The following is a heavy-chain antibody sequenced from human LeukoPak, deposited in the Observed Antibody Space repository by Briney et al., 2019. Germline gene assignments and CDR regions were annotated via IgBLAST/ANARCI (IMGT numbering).Heavy chain of an antibody. Sequence: GGSLRLSCAASGFTFSSYSMNWVRQAPGKGLEWASSISSSSSYIYYADSVKGRFTISRDNAKNSLYLQMNSLRAEDTAVYYCARDAYCSSTSCYVGAFDIWGQGTMVTVSS. CDR1: GFTFSSYS. CDR2: ISSSSSYI. V-gene: IGHV3-21*01. J-gene: IGHJ3*02. D-gene: IGHD2-2*01. CDR3: ARDAYCSSTSCYVGAFDI.